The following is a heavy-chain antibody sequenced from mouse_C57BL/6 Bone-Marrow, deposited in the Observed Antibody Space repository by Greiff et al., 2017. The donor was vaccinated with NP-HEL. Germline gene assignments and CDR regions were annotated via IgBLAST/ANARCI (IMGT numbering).Heavy chain of an antibody. D-gene: IGHD1-1*01. CDR2: IYPRDGST. Sequence: VQLVESGPELVKPGASVKLSCKASGYTFTSYDINWVKQRPGPGLGWIGWIYPRDGSTKYNEKFKGKATLTVDTSSSTSYMELHSLTSEDSAVYFCARWDYGSSFDYWGQGTTLTVSS. CDR1: GYTFTSYD. J-gene: IGHJ2*01. CDR3: ARWDYGSSFDY. V-gene: IGHV1-85*01.